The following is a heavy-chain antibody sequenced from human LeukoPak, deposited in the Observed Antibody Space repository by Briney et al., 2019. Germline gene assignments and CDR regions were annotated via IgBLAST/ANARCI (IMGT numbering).Heavy chain of an antibody. CDR3: ARPVEMATSPFDY. D-gene: IGHD5-24*01. J-gene: IGHJ4*02. Sequence: KPGESLKISCKGSGYIFANYWIAWVRQMPGKGLEWMGIIYPDDSDTRYSPSFQGQVTISADKSIATAYLQWSSLKASDTAMYYCARPVEMATSPFDYWGQGTLVTVSS. V-gene: IGHV5-51*01. CDR2: IYPDDSDT. CDR1: GYIFANYW.